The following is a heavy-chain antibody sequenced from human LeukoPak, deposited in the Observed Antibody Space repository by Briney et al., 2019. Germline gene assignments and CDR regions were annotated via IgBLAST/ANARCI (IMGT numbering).Heavy chain of an antibody. CDR2: IRYDGSNK. D-gene: IGHD3-3*01. Sequence: GGSLRLPCAASGFTFSSYGMHWVRQAPGKGLEWVAFIRYDGSNKYYADSVKGRFTISRDNSKNTLYLQMNSLRAEDTAVYYCAKVKSASFWSDYSCAFDIWGQGTMVTVSS. CDR3: AKVKSASFWSDYSCAFDI. V-gene: IGHV3-30*02. CDR1: GFTFSSYG. J-gene: IGHJ3*02.